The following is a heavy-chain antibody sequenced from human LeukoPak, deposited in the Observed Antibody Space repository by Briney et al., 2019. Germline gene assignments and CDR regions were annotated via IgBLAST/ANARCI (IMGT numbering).Heavy chain of an antibody. Sequence: PSETLSLTCTVSGASIKSYFWSWIRQSAGKELEWIGRISTTGSTYYNPSLKSRVTMSVDTSRPQFSLRLRSVTAADTAVYYCARSPATIGWNWGYYFDYWGQGNLVTVSS. V-gene: IGHV4-4*07. CDR1: GASIKSYF. CDR3: ARSPATIGWNWGYYFDY. D-gene: IGHD7-27*01. J-gene: IGHJ4*02. CDR2: ISTTGST.